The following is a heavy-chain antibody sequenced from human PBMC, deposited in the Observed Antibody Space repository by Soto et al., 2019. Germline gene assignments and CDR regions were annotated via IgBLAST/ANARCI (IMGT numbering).Heavy chain of an antibody. D-gene: IGHD2-2*01. Sequence: GGSLRLSCEASGFTFSNAWMNWVRQGPGKGLEWLGRIKSKVDGGTADYGAATKGRFSISRDDLKNMLYLQMNSLKPDDTAVYYCTTLSYLYYDGMDVWGQGTTVTVSS. CDR1: GFTFSNAW. CDR3: TTLSYLYYDGMDV. J-gene: IGHJ6*02. V-gene: IGHV3-15*01. CDR2: IKSKVDGGTA.